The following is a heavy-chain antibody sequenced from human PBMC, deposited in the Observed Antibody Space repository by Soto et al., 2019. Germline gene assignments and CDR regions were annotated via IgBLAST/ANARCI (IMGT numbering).Heavy chain of an antibody. CDR1: GFTFSSYA. J-gene: IGHJ6*02. CDR3: AKTMVPAATYYYYGMDV. D-gene: IGHD2-2*01. V-gene: IGHV3-23*01. CDR2: ISGSGGST. Sequence: PGGSLRLSCAASGFTFSSYAMSWVRQAPGKGLEWVSAISGSGGSTYYADSVKGRFTISRDNSKNTLYLQMNSLRAEDTAVYYCAKTMVPAATYYYYGMDVWGQGTTVTVSS.